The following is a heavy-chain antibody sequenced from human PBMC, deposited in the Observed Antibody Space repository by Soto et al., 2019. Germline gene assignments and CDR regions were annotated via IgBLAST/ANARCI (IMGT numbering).Heavy chain of an antibody. CDR1: GYSVTSYW. V-gene: IGHV5-51*01. CDR3: ARHPDSGYDSHFDY. Sequence: GESLNISCKGSGYSVTSYWIGLVRQMPGKGLEWMGIIYPGDSDTRYSPSFQGQVTISADKSISTAYLQWSSLKASDTAMYYCARHPDSGYDSHFDYWGQGTLVTVSS. D-gene: IGHD5-12*01. J-gene: IGHJ4*02. CDR2: IYPGDSDT.